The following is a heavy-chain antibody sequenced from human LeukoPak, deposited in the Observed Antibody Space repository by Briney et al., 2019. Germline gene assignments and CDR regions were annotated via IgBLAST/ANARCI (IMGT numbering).Heavy chain of an antibody. Sequence: PGGSLRLSCAASGFTFSSYDMSWVRQAPGKGLEWVSAISGSGGSAYYADSVKGRLTISRDNSKNTLYLQMNSLRAEDTAVYSCVKGRDYFYHYGLDVWGQGTTVTVS. CDR2: ISGSGGSA. CDR1: GFTFSSYD. CDR3: VKGRDYFYHYGLDV. V-gene: IGHV3-23*01. J-gene: IGHJ6*02.